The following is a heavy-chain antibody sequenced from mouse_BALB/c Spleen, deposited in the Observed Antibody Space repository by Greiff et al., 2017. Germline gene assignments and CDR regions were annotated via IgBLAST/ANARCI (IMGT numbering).Heavy chain of an antibody. CDR1: GFTFSSYA. V-gene: IGHV5-6-5*01. D-gene: IGHD2-4*01. CDR2: ISSGGST. Sequence: EVQLVESGGGLVKPGGSLKLSCAASGFTFSSYAMSWVRQTPEKRLEWVASISSGGSTYYPDSVKGRFTISRDNARNILYLQMSSLRSEDTAMYYCASDDYEAYWGQGTLVTVSA. J-gene: IGHJ3*01. CDR3: ASDDYEAY.